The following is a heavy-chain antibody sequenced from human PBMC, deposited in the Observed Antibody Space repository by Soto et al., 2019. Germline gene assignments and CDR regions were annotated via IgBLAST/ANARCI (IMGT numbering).Heavy chain of an antibody. CDR3: ARQAGHIVVVTANFLDY. CDR2: IYYSGST. Sequence: SETLSLTCTVSGGSISSSSYYWGWIRQPPGKGLEWIGSIYYSGSTYYNPSLKSRVTISVDTSKNQFSLKLSSVTAADTAVYYCARQAGHIVVVTANFLDYWGQGTLVTVSS. J-gene: IGHJ4*02. D-gene: IGHD2-21*02. V-gene: IGHV4-39*01. CDR1: GGSISSSSYY.